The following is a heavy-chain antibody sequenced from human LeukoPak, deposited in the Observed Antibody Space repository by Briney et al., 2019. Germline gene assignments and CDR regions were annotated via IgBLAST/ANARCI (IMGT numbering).Heavy chain of an antibody. J-gene: IGHJ6*04. CDR3: AREQPITFGGVIDHYGMDV. D-gene: IGHD3-16*02. Sequence: PLASVKVSCKASGYTFTSYYMHWVRQAPGQGLEWMGIINPSGGSTSYAQKFQGRVTMTRDTSTSTVYMELSSLRSEDTAVYYCAREQPITFGGVIDHYGMDVWGKGTTVTVSS. V-gene: IGHV1-46*01. CDR1: GYTFTSYY. CDR2: INPSGGST.